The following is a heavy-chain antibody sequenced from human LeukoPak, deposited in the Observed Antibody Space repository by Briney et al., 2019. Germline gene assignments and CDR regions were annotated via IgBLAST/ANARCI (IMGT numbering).Heavy chain of an antibody. V-gene: IGHV3-23*01. CDR3: AKEISFYGDGITDAFDV. CDR1: GFTFSNYA. D-gene: IGHD4-17*01. CDR2: ISGSGGST. Sequence: GGSLRLSCVASGFTFSNYAMSWVRQAPGRGLEWVSAISGSGGSTFYGDFVKGRFTVSRDNSKNTLYLQMNSLRAEDTAVYYCAKEISFYGDGITDAFDVWGQGTMVTVSS. J-gene: IGHJ3*01.